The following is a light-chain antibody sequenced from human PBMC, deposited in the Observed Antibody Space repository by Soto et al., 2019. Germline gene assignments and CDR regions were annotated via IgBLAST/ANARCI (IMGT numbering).Light chain of an antibody. Sequence: QSVLTQPASVSGSPGQSITISCTGTSSDVGGYNYVSWYQQHPGKAPKLMIYEVSNRPSGVSNRFSGSKSGNTASLTISGIEAEDEADDYCSSYTSSSTLGVFGGGTKLTVL. CDR3: SSYTSSSTLGV. CDR1: SSDVGGYNY. CDR2: EVS. J-gene: IGLJ2*01. V-gene: IGLV2-14*01.